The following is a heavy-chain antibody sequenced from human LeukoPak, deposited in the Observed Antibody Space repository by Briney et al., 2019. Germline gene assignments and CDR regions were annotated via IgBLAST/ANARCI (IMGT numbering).Heavy chain of an antibody. CDR2: ISYDGSNK. D-gene: IGHD2-2*01. V-gene: IGHV3-30*18. Sequence: QPGGSLRLSCAASGFTFSSYGMHWVRQAPGKGLEWVAVISYDGSNKYYADSVKGRFTISRDNSKNTLYLQMNSLRAEDTAVYYCAKRDVVVPAAIHYWGQGTLVTVSS. CDR1: GFTFSSYG. J-gene: IGHJ4*02. CDR3: AKRDVVVPAAIHY.